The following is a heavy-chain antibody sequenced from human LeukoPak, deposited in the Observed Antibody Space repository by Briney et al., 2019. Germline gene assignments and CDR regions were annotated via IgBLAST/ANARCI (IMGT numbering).Heavy chain of an antibody. CDR2: IYHSGST. CDR3: ARNRYYGSGSYSQSNWFDP. J-gene: IGHJ5*02. D-gene: IGHD3-10*01. CDR1: GYSISSGYY. Sequence: PSETLSLTCAVSGYSISSGYYWGWIRQPPGKGQEWSGSIYHSGSTYYNPSLKSRVTISVDTSKNQFSLKLSSVTAADTAVYYCARNRYYGSGSYSQSNWFDPWGQGTLVTVSS. V-gene: IGHV4-38-2*01.